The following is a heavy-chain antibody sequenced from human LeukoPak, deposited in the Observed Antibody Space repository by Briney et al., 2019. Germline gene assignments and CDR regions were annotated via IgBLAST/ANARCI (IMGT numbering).Heavy chain of an antibody. D-gene: IGHD4-23*01. J-gene: IGHJ4*02. CDR2: ISSSSSYI. CDR3: ARSLGGKGIFDY. CDR1: GFTFSSYS. Sequence: PGGSLRLSCAASGFTFSSYSMNWVRQAPGKGLEWVSSISSSSSYIYYADSVKGRFTISRDNAKNSLYLQMNSLRAEDTAVYYCARSLGGKGIFDYWGQGTLVTVSS. V-gene: IGHV3-21*01.